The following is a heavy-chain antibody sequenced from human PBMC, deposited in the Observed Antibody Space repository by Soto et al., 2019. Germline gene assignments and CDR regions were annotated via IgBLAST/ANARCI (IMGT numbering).Heavy chain of an antibody. CDR3: ASPSDGSGSYY. CDR1: GYTFSNYL. D-gene: IGHD3-10*01. J-gene: IGHJ4*02. Sequence: QVQLVQSGAEVKKPGASVKVSCKASGYTFSNYLLHWVRQAPGQGLEWMGWINAGNGHTKYSQKFQGRVTFTRDTSADTAYIELSSLRSEDAAVYYCASPSDGSGSYYCGQGTLVTVSS. CDR2: INAGNGHT. V-gene: IGHV1-3*01.